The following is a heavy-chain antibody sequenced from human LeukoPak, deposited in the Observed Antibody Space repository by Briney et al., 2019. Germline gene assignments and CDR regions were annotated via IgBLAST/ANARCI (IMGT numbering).Heavy chain of an antibody. D-gene: IGHD6-13*01. CDR3: ARGEYSSSWYAYYYYMDV. J-gene: IGHJ6*03. Sequence: SGGSLRLSCAASGFPVSDNYTSWVRQAPGKWLEWVSIIYSDGTTYYADSVKGRFTISRDNAKNSLYLQMNSLRAEDTAVYYCARGEYSSSWYAYYYYMDVWGKGTTVTVSS. CDR1: GFPVSDNY. CDR2: IYSDGTT. V-gene: IGHV3-66*01.